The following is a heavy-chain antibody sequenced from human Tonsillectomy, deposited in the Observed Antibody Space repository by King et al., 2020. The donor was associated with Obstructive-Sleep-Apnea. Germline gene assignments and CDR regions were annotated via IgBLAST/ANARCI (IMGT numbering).Heavy chain of an antibody. CDR1: GGSISSYY. J-gene: IGHJ5*02. Sequence: QLQESGPGLVKPSETLSLTCTVSGGSISSYYWSWIRQPPGKGLEWIGCIYDSGSTNYDTSLKSRVTISVDASKNHFSPKLSSVTAADTAVYYCARGGIPSGWFDPWGQGTLVTVSS. D-gene: IGHD1-14*01. CDR2: IYDSGST. CDR3: ARGGIPSGWFDP. V-gene: IGHV4-59*01.